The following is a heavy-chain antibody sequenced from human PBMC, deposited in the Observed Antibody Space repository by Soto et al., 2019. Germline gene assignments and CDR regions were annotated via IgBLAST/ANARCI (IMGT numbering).Heavy chain of an antibody. CDR2: IYYSGST. Sequence: SETLSLTCTVSGGSISSSSYYWGWIRQPPGKGLEWIGSIYYSGSTYYNPSLKSRVTISVDTSKNQFSLKLSSVTAADTAVYYCARPIAVAGTGYYFDYWGQGTLVTVSS. D-gene: IGHD6-19*01. V-gene: IGHV4-39*01. CDR3: ARPIAVAGTGYYFDY. J-gene: IGHJ4*02. CDR1: GGSISSSSYY.